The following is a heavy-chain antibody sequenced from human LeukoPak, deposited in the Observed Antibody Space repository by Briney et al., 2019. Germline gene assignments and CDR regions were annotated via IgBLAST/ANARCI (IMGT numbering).Heavy chain of an antibody. J-gene: IGHJ4*02. CDR1: GGSISSGGYY. CDR3: ARDYPSGGFDS. CDR2: IYYSGST. Sequence: PSQTLSLTCTVSGGSISSGGYYWSWIRQPPGKGLEWIGYIYYSGSTYYNPSLKSRVTISVDRSKNQFSLKLSSVTAADTAVCYCARDYPSGGFDSWGQGTLVTVSS. V-gene: IGHV4-30-2*01.